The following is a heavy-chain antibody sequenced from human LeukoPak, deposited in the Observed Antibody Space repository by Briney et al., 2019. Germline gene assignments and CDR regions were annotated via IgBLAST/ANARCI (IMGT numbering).Heavy chain of an antibody. CDR3: ARDPGFGAFDI. J-gene: IGHJ3*02. D-gene: IGHD3-16*01. CDR2: IIPIFGTA. V-gene: IGHV1-69*05. CDR1: GGTFSSYA. Sequence: GASVKVSCKASGGTFSSYAISWVRQAPGQGLEWMGGIIPIFGTANYAQKFQGRVTITTDESTSTAYMELSSLRSEGTAVYYCARDPGFGAFDIWGQGTMVTVSS.